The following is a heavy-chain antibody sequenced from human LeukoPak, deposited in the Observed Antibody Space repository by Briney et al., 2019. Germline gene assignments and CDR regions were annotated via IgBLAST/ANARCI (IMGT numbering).Heavy chain of an antibody. CDR3: ATYANWVAGDV. CDR2: IKEDGSAI. J-gene: IGHJ6*02. V-gene: IGHV3-7*01. D-gene: IGHD7-27*01. CDR1: GFTFSESW. Sequence: PGGFLRLSCAASGFTFSESWMSWVRQAPGKGLEWVAYIKEDGSAIDYVDSVKGRFTISRDNAKNSLYLGMNSLTAEDTAVYYCATYANWVAGDVWGQGTTVSVSS.